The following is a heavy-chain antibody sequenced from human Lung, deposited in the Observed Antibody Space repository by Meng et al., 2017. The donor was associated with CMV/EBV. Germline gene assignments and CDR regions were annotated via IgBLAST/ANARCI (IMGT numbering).Heavy chain of an antibody. V-gene: IGHV3-15*01. CDR1: GFTFSNAW. J-gene: IGHJ6*02. CDR3: TTSIRITMVRGVIFRDG. D-gene: IGHD3-10*01. Sequence: GGSLRLXCSASGFTFSNAWMSWVRQAPGKGLEWVGRIKRKNDGGTTDYAAPVKGRFTISRDDSKNSLYLQMNSLKTEDTAVYYCTTSIRITMVRGVIFRDGXGQGXTVTVSS. CDR2: IKRKNDGGTT.